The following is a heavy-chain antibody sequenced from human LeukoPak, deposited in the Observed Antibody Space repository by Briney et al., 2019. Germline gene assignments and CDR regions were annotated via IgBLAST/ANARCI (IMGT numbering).Heavy chain of an antibody. CDR2: ISSSSSTI. V-gene: IGHV3-48*01. D-gene: IGHD3-22*01. CDR1: GFTFSTYS. J-gene: IGHJ4*02. CDR3: ARGSTYYDSSGQVPFDY. Sequence: GGSLRLSCAASGFTFSTYSMNWVRQAPGKGLEWVSYISSSSSTIYYADSVKGRFTISSDNAKNSLYLQMNSLRAEDTAVYYCARGSTYYDSSGQVPFDYWGQGTLVTVSS.